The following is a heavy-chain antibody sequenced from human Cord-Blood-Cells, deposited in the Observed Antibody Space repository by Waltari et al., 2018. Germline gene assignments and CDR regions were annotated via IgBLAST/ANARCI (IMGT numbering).Heavy chain of an antibody. CDR2: IYYSGST. J-gene: IGHJ2*01. Sequence: QVQLQESGPGLVKPSENLSLPCPVSGGSVRSGSSYWSWIRQPPGKGLEWTGYIYYSGSTNYNPSLKSRVTISVDTSKNQFSLKLSSVTAADTAVYYCARDSGNWYFDLWGRGTLVTVSS. D-gene: IGHD1-26*01. CDR3: ARDSGNWYFDL. CDR1: GGSVRSGSSY. V-gene: IGHV4-61*01.